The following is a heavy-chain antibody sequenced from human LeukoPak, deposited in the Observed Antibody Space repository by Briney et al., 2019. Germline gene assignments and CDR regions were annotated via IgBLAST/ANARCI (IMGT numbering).Heavy chain of an antibody. CDR2: ISGSGGST. V-gene: IGHV3-23*01. D-gene: IGHD4-11*01. Sequence: GGSLRLSCAASGFTFSSYAMHWVRQAPGKGLEWVSAISGSGGSTYYADSVKGRFTISRDNSKNTLYLQMNSLRAEDTAVYYCAKAPRYSNNFDYWGQGTLVTVSS. CDR1: GFTFSSYA. CDR3: AKAPRYSNNFDY. J-gene: IGHJ4*02.